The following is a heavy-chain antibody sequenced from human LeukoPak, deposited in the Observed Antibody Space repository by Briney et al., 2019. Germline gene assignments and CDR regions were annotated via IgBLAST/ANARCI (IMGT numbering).Heavy chain of an antibody. CDR1: GFTFSNYV. D-gene: IGHD3-9*01. V-gene: IGHV3-48*02. CDR3: ARDNDWAFHY. J-gene: IGHJ4*02. CDR2: INHNGEMI. Sequence: GGSLRLSCAASGFTFSNYVMSWVRQAPGKGLEWVSYINHNGEMIFYPDFVKGRFTISRDKAKNSLYLQMNSLRDEDTAAYYCARDNDWAFHYWGQGTLVTVSS.